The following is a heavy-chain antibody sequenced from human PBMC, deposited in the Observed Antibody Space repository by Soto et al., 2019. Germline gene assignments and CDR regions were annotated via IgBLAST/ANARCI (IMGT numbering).Heavy chain of an antibody. CDR3: ARDITTVIVVASGGMDV. CDR1: GYTFTGYY. D-gene: IGHD3-22*01. J-gene: IGHJ6*02. CDR2: INPNSGGT. Sequence: QVQLVQSGAEVKKPGASVKVSCKASGYTFTGYYMHWVRPAPGQGLEWMGWINPNSGGTNYAQKFQGWVTMTRDTSTSTAYMELSRLRSDDTVVYYCARDITTVIVVASGGMDVCGQGTTVTVSS. V-gene: IGHV1-2*04.